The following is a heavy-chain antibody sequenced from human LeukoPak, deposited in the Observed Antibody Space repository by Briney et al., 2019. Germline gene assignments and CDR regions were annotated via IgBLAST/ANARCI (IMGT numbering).Heavy chain of an antibody. D-gene: IGHD3-22*01. CDR3: ARDQSGDSSGLTDY. V-gene: IGHV3-23*01. CDR2: IYENGGTT. Sequence: GGSLRLSCVGSGFTFRSHAMSWVRQAPEKGLEFVSGIYENGGTTYYADSVKGRFSISRDNSKNTLYLQMNSLRAEDTAVYYCARDQSGDSSGLTDYWGQGTLVTVSS. CDR1: GFTFRSHA. J-gene: IGHJ4*02.